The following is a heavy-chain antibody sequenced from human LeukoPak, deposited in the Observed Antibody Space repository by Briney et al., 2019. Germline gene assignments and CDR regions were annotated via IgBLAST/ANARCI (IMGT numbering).Heavy chain of an antibody. V-gene: IGHV4-39*07. J-gene: IGHJ4*02. D-gene: IGHD6-19*01. CDR1: GGSISSSSYY. CDR2: IYYSGST. Sequence: SETLSLTCTVSGGSISSSSYYWGWIRHPPGKGLEWIGSIYYSGSTYYNPSLKSRVPISVDTSKNQFSLKLSSVTAADTAVYSCARDVTMQWLVLNYFDYWGQGPLVTVSS. CDR3: ARDVTMQWLVLNYFDY.